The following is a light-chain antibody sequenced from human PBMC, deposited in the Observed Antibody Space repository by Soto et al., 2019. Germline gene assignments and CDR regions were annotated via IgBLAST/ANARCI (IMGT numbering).Light chain of an antibody. J-gene: IGLJ3*02. V-gene: IGLV2-23*02. CDR2: EVN. CDR3: YSYEGGRV. CDR1: ISNVGSYNL. Sequence: QSVLTQPASVSGSPGQSITISCTGTISNVGSYNLVSWYQQHPGKAPKLIIYEVNKLPSGVSNRFSGSKSGNTASLTISGLQTEAEADYYCYSYEGGRVFGGGTKLTVL.